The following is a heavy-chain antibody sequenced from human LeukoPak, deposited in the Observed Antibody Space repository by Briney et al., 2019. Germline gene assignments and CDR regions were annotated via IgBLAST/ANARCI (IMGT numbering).Heavy chain of an antibody. CDR2: INAGNGNT. D-gene: IGHD6-19*01. CDR1: GYTFTSYA. Sequence: ASVKVSCKASGYTFTSYAMHWVRQAPGQRLEWMGWINAGNGNTKYSQKFQGRVTITRDTSASTAYMELSSLRSEDTAVYCCAREVESGWDYFDYWGQGTLVTVSS. CDR3: AREVESGWDYFDY. V-gene: IGHV1-3*01. J-gene: IGHJ4*02.